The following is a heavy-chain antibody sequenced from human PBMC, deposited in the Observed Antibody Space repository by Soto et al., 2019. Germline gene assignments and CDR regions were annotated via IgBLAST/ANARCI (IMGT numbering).Heavy chain of an antibody. D-gene: IGHD2-2*01. CDR3: ARDLGRTAAGYYYYYAMDV. V-gene: IGHV1-3*01. Sequence: ASVKFSCKASGYTFTSYAMHWVRLAPGQRLEWMGWINAGNGNTKYSQKFQGRVTITRDTSASTAYMELSSLRSEDTATYYCARDLGRTAAGYYYYYAMDVWGQGTTVTVSS. CDR2: INAGNGNT. J-gene: IGHJ6*02. CDR1: GYTFTSYA.